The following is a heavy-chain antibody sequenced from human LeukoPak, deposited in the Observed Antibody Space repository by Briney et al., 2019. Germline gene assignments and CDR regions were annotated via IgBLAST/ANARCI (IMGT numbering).Heavy chain of an antibody. J-gene: IGHJ4*02. CDR1: GGSISSYY. V-gene: IGHV4-59*08. CDR2: IYYSGST. D-gene: IGHD3-10*01. CDR3: ASTSMVRGVISFGY. Sequence: PSETLSLTCTVSGGSISSYYWSRIRQPPGKGLEWIGYIYYSGSTNYNPSLKSRVTISIDTSKSQFSLKLSSVTAADTAVYYCASTSMVRGVISFGYWGQGTLVTVSS.